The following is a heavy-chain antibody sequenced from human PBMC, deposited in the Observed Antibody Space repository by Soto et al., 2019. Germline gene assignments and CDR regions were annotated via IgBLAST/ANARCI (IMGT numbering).Heavy chain of an antibody. V-gene: IGHV4-59*01. D-gene: IGHD2-21*02. Sequence: QVQLQESGPGLVKPSETLSLTCTVSGGTISRYYWSWIRQPPGKGLEWIGYMYNTGSTVYNPSVKSQGTLSVDTSKNQFSLKLNSVTAADTAVYYCARDLWGYCGTDCYPLDVWGQGTTVTVSS. J-gene: IGHJ6*02. CDR2: MYNTGST. CDR1: GGTISRYY. CDR3: ARDLWGYCGTDCYPLDV.